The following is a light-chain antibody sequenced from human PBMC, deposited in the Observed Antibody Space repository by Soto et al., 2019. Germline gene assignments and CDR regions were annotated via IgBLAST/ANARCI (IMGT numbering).Light chain of an antibody. J-gene: IGKJ5*01. V-gene: IGKV3-20*01. CDR1: QSVSNNY. CDR3: QLYGISPH. CDR2: GAS. Sequence: EIVMTQSPATLSVSPGEGATLSCRASQSVSNNYLAWYQQKPGQAPRLLIYGASNRATGIPDRFSGSGSGTDFTLTINRLEPEDFAVYYCQLYGISPHFGQGTRLEIK.